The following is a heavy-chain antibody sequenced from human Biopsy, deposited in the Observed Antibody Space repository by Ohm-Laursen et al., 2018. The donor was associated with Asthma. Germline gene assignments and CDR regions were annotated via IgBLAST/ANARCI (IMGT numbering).Heavy chain of an antibody. Sequence: GSSVKVSCNVSGVALSGYTLEWVRQARGLGLEWIAWIVFASGATNYAQNFQDRLTVTRDMSAGSVSMELRGLSSTDTAVYYCAAGRTSLQGESLIWGQGTLVSVSS. D-gene: IGHD2/OR15-2a*01. CDR3: AAGRTSLQGESLI. CDR2: IVFASGAT. J-gene: IGHJ4*01. V-gene: IGHV1-58*01. CDR1: GVALSGYT.